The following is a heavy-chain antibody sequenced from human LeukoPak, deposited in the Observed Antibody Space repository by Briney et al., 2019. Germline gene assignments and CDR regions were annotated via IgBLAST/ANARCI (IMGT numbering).Heavy chain of an antibody. CDR1: GGSINSYY. D-gene: IGHD6-13*01. CDR3: ARGRYSSSWYLDY. Sequence: SETLSLTCTVSGGSINSYYWSWIRQPPGRGLEWIGSIYYSGSTNYNPSLKSRVTISVDTSKNQFSLRLSSVTAADTAVYYCARGRYSSSWYLDYWGQGALVTVSS. J-gene: IGHJ4*02. CDR2: IYYSGST. V-gene: IGHV4-59*01.